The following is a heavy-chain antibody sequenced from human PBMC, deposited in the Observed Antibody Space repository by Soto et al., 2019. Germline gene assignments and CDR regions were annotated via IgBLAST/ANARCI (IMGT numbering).Heavy chain of an antibody. V-gene: IGHV1-8*01. CDR3: AREGGSGWYVDY. CDR1: GYTFTSYD. CDR2: MNPNSGNT. Sequence: QVQLVQSGAEVKKPGASVKVSCKASGYTFTSYDINWVRQATGQGLEWMGWMNPNSGNTGYAQKFQGRVTMTKNTTISTAYKELSSLTYEDTAVYYCAREGGSGWYVDYWGQGTLVTVSS. D-gene: IGHD6-19*01. J-gene: IGHJ4*02.